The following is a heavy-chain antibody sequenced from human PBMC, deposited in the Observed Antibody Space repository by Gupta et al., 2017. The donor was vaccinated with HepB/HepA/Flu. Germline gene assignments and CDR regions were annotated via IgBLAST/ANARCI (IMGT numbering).Heavy chain of an antibody. CDR2: VSGSGGGT. CDR3: AKDYYYASGTYFDY. Sequence: EVQLLESGGDLVQPGGSLRLSCAASRFTFSSYAMSWVRQAPGKGLEWVSTVSGSGGGTYYADSVKGRFTISRDNSKNTLYLEMNSLRGEDTAVYYCAKDYYYASGTYFDYWGQGTLVTVSS. CDR1: RFTFSSYA. J-gene: IGHJ4*02. V-gene: IGHV3-23*01. D-gene: IGHD3-10*01.